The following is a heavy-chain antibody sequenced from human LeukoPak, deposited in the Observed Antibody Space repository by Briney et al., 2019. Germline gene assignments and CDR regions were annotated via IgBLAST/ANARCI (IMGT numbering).Heavy chain of an antibody. CDR2: MSYDGSNI. J-gene: IGHJ1*01. CDR1: GFTFSSYA. V-gene: IGHV3-30*04. Sequence: GGSLRLSCAASGFTFSSYAMHWVRQAPGKGLEWVALMSYDGSNILYADSVKGRFTISRDNSKNTLYLQMNSLRPQDTAVYYCAREPTGYTSGWYRYFQHWGQGTLVTVTS. D-gene: IGHD6-19*01. CDR3: AREPTGYTSGWYRYFQH.